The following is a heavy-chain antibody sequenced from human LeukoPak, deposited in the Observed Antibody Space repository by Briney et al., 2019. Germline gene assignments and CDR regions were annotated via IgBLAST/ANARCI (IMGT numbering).Heavy chain of an antibody. V-gene: IGHV4-39*07. CDR2: IYYSGST. Sequence: SETLSLTCTVSGGSISSSSYYWGWIRQPPGKGLEWIGSIYYSGSTYYNPSLKSRVTISVDTSKNQFSLKLSSVTAADTAVYYCARGIWLPSFPNYYYYYMDVWGKGTTVTVSS. D-gene: IGHD5-18*01. J-gene: IGHJ6*03. CDR1: GGSISSSSYY. CDR3: ARGIWLPSFPNYYYYYMDV.